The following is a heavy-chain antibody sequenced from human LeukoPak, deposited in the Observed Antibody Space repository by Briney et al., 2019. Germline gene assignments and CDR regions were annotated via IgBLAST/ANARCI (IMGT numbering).Heavy chain of an antibody. CDR1: GYTFTGYY. J-gene: IGHJ5*02. D-gene: IGHD3-3*01. CDR3: ARRNGITIFGVVRGTEFDP. Sequence: GASVKVSCKASGYTFTGYYMHWVRQAPGQGLEWMGWINPNSGGTNYAQKFQGRVTMTRGTSISTAYMELSRLRSDDTAVYYCARRNGITIFGVVRGTEFDPWGQGTLVTVSS. V-gene: IGHV1-2*02. CDR2: INPNSGGT.